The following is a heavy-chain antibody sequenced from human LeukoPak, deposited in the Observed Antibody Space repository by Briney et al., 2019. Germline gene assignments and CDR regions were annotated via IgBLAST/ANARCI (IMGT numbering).Heavy chain of an antibody. D-gene: IGHD4-17*01. V-gene: IGHV3-11*01. Sequence: GGSLRLSCAASGFTFSDYYMSWIRQAPGKGLEWVSYISSSGSTIYYADSVKGRFTISRDNAKNSLYLQMNSPRAENTAVYYCARGAPTMVTWEPFDYWGQGTLVTVSS. J-gene: IGHJ4*02. CDR2: ISSSGSTI. CDR3: ARGAPTMVTWEPFDY. CDR1: GFTFSDYY.